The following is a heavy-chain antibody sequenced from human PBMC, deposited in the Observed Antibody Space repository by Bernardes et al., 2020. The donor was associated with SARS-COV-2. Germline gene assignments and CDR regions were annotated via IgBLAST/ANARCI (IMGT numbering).Heavy chain of an antibody. Sequence: ASVKVSCKASGYTFTSYGISWVRQDPGQGLEWMGWISAYNGNTNYAQKLQGRVTMTTDTSTSTAYMELRSLRSDDTAVYYCASSPYYDFWSGYLSRNYYYSMAVWGKGTTVTVSS. CDR3: ASSPYYDFWSGYLSRNYYYSMAV. CDR1: GYTFTSYG. J-gene: IGHJ6*03. CDR2: ISAYNGNT. V-gene: IGHV1-18*01. D-gene: IGHD3-3*01.